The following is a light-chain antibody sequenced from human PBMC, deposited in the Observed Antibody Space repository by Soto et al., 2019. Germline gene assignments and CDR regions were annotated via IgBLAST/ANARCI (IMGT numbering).Light chain of an antibody. CDR2: EVD. V-gene: IGLV2-23*02. CDR3: CCSAGSSIFV. Sequence: QSALTQPASVSGSPGQSVTISCTGTSSDVGTYNLVSWYQQHPGKAPKLMIYEVDKRPSGVSNRFSGSKSGNTASLPISAVLAEDEADYYCCCSAGSSIFVVGSGTKVTVL. CDR1: SSDVGTYNL. J-gene: IGLJ6*01.